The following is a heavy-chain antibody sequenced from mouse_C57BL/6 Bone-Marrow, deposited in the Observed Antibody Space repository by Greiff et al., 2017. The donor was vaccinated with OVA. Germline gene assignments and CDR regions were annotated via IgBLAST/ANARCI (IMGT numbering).Heavy chain of an antibody. CDR2: IYPGDGDT. CDR1: GYAFSSSW. D-gene: IGHD2-2*01. V-gene: IGHV1-82*01. J-gene: IGHJ4*01. Sequence: QVQLQQSGPELVKPGASVKISCKASGYAFSSSWMNWVKQRPGKGLEWIGRIYPGDGDTNYNGKFKGKATLTADKSSSTAYMQLSSLTSEDSAVYFCARSGLYGCGGGYAMDYWGQGTSVTVSS. CDR3: ARSGLYGCGGGYAMDY.